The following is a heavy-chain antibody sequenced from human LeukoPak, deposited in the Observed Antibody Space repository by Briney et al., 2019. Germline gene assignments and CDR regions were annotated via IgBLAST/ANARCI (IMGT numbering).Heavy chain of an antibody. J-gene: IGHJ6*03. V-gene: IGHV1-18*04. Sequence: ASVKVSCKASGYTFTNYGITWVRQAPGQGLEWMGWISAYNGNTNYAQKFQGRVTMTTDTSTTTAYMDLRSLRSDDTAVYYCARSNQLLWFGEFNYYYMDVWGKGTTVTVSS. CDR3: ARSNQLLWFGEFNYYYMDV. CDR2: ISAYNGNT. CDR1: GYTFTNYG. D-gene: IGHD3-10*01.